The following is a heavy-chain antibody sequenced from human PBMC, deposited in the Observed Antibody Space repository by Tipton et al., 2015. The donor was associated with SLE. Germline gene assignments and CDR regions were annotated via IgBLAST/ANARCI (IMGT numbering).Heavy chain of an antibody. Sequence: TLSLTCTASGGSIRSGDYYWSWIRQHPGKGLEWIGYIHDSGATFSNPSLRRRSAISVDTSQNQFSLRLTSVTAADTAVYYCAGGRGGRRYWYFDLWGRGTLVTVSS. J-gene: IGHJ2*01. CDR3: AGGRGGRRYWYFDL. CDR2: IHDSGAT. V-gene: IGHV4-31*03. D-gene: IGHD3-16*01. CDR1: GGSIRSGDYY.